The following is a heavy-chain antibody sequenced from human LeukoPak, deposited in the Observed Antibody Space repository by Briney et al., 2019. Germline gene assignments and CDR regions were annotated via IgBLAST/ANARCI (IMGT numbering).Heavy chain of an antibody. D-gene: IGHD5-24*01. CDR1: GGSINNFF. CDR3: ARGSEEVSTISEAFDI. Sequence: PSETLSFTSIVSGGSINNFFWSGLPQTPEKRLKRGINASYSGTSKYNPSLESRVTISLDTSMNQFSLRLTSVTAADTAIYYCARGSEEVSTISEAFDIWGQGTAVTVSS. V-gene: IGHV4-59*01. CDR2: ASYSGTS. J-gene: IGHJ3*02.